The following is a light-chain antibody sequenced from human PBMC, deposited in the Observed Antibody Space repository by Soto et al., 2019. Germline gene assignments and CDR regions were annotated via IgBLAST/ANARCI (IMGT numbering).Light chain of an antibody. CDR2: SAS. CDR3: QKYNSALLT. J-gene: IGKJ4*01. V-gene: IGKV1-27*01. CDR1: QGISNY. Sequence: DIQMTQSPSSLSSSVGDRVTITCRASQGISNYLSCCQQKPGEVPKLLIYSASTLQSGVPSRFSGSGSGTDFTLTISRLQPEDVATYYCQKYNSALLTFGGGTKVEIK.